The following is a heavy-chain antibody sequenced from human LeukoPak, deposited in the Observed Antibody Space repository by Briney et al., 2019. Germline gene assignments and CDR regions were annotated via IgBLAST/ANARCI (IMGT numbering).Heavy chain of an antibody. D-gene: IGHD2-8*01. V-gene: IGHV3-21*01. CDR2: ISSSSSYI. J-gene: IGHJ6*02. CDR1: GFTFGPYT. CDR3: ARVITSGRNYYYDGMDV. Sequence: GGSLRLSCAASGFTFGPYTMHWVRQAPGRGLEWVSSISSSSSYIYYADSVKGRFTIYRDNAKNSLYLQMNSLRAEDTAMYYCARVITSGRNYYYDGMDVWGQGPTVTVSS.